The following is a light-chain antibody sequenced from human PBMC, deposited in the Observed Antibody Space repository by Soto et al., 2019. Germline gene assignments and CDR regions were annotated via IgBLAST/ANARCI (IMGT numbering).Light chain of an antibody. Sequence: EIVLTQSPATLSLSPGERATLSCRASQSVTNYLAWYQQHHGQAPRLLIYDASNRATGIPARFSGSGSGTAFTLTISSLVPEDFSVYYCQQRSNWPSGTFGQGTKVEIK. CDR3: QQRSNWPSGT. V-gene: IGKV3-11*01. CDR2: DAS. CDR1: QSVTNY. J-gene: IGKJ1*01.